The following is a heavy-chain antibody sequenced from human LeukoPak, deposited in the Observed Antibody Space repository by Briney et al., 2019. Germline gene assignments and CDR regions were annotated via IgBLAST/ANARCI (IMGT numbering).Heavy chain of an antibody. CDR3: TRRGSGNGGTYAGMDV. D-gene: IGHD1-26*01. V-gene: IGHV4-39*01. Sequence: SETLSLTCTVAGGSISSDVHYWDWIRQAPGKGLEWIGSLLYNGNTWYNPSLESRVTISVDTLENQFSLRLTSVNAADTALYFCTRRGSGNGGTYAGMDVWGPGTSVTVSS. CDR2: LLYNGNT. J-gene: IGHJ6*02. CDR1: GGSISSDVHY.